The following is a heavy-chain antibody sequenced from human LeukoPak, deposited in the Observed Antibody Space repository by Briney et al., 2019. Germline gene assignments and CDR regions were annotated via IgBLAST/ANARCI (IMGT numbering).Heavy chain of an antibody. V-gene: IGHV4-38-2*02. CDR2: ISHSGSP. D-gene: IGHD2-15*01. Sequence: SETLSLTCTVSGYSISSGYYWGWIRQPPGKGLEWIGSISHSGSPYYNPSLKSRVTISVHTSKNQFSLKLSSVTAADTAVYYCAREVVVAATGYYYYYYMDVWGKGTTVTVSS. CDR3: AREVVVAATGYYYYYYMDV. J-gene: IGHJ6*03. CDR1: GYSISSGYY.